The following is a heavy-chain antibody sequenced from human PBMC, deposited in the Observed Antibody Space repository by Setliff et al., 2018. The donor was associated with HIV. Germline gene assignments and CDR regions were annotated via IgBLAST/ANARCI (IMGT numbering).Heavy chain of an antibody. Sequence: SVKVSCKASGGTFSSYAISWVRQAPGQGLEWMGGIIPISGTVNYAQKFWGRVTITTHESTSTAYMELSSLRSEDTAVYYCARDYAYDILTGYYSPPDAFDIWGQGTMVTVSS. D-gene: IGHD3-9*01. CDR1: GGTFSSYA. CDR3: ARDYAYDILTGYYSPPDAFDI. V-gene: IGHV1-69*05. J-gene: IGHJ3*02. CDR2: IIPISGTV.